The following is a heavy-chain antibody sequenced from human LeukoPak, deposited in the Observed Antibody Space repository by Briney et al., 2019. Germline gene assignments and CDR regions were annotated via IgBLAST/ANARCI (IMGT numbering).Heavy chain of an antibody. CDR2: INHSGNT. Sequence: SETLSLTCAVYGGSFSGYYWSWIRQPPGKGLEWIGEINHSGNTNYNPSLKSRVTISVDTSKNQFSLKLSSVTAADTAVYYCAREGEVSHLEYFQDWGQGTLVTVSS. V-gene: IGHV4-34*01. CDR1: GGSFSGYY. J-gene: IGHJ1*01. CDR3: AREGEVSHLEYFQD. D-gene: IGHD3-16*01.